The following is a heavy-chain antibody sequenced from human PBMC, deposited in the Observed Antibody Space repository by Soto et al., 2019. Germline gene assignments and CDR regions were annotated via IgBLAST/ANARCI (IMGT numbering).Heavy chain of an antibody. CDR1: DDSIYTYY. V-gene: IGHV4-4*07. Sequence: PSETLSLTCTVSDDSIYTYYWSWIRQPAGKGLEWIGRIYTNGSTNSKPSLRSRLTMSVDRSKHQLSLKLSSVTAADTAVYYCARDRTVDYVDYYFDYWGRGTLDTVSS. CDR3: ARDRTVDYVDYYFDY. CDR2: IYTNGST. D-gene: IGHD4-17*01. J-gene: IGHJ4*02.